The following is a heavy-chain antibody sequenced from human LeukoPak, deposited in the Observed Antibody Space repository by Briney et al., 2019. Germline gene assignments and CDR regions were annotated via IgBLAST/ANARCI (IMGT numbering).Heavy chain of an antibody. CDR3: ARGVVVVVAATLYNWFDP. CDR1: GGSFSGYY. CDR2: INHSGST. Sequence: PSETLSLTCAVYGGSFSGYYWSWIRQPPGKGLEWIGEINHSGSTNYNPSLKSRVIISVDTSKNQFSLKLSSVTAADTAVYYCARGVVVVVAATLYNWFDPWGQGTLVTVSS. V-gene: IGHV4-34*01. D-gene: IGHD2-15*01. J-gene: IGHJ5*02.